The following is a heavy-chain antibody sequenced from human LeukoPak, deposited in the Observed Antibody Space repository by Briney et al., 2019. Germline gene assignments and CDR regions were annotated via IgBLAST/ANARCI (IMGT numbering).Heavy chain of an antibody. Sequence: SVXVSCKASGGTFISYAISWVRQAPGQGLEWMGRIIPIFGTANYAQKFQGRVTITTDESTSTAYMELSSLRSEDTAVYYCARERDGYNYGVDYWGQGTLVTVSS. J-gene: IGHJ4*02. CDR1: GGTFISYA. V-gene: IGHV1-69*05. CDR3: ARERDGYNYGVDY. D-gene: IGHD5-24*01. CDR2: IIPIFGTA.